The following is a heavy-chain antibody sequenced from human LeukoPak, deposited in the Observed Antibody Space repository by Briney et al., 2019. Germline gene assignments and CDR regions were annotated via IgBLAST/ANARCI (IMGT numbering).Heavy chain of an antibody. CDR3: ARGGLDWLLYSQFDY. Sequence: GGSLRLSCAASGFTFSKYAMSWVRQAPGKGLEWVSATSGTGGSTYYADSVKGRFTISRDNSKKTLYLQMNSLRVEDTAVYYCARGGLDWLLYSQFDYWGQGTLVTASS. V-gene: IGHV3-23*01. D-gene: IGHD3-9*01. CDR2: TSGTGGST. J-gene: IGHJ4*02. CDR1: GFTFSKYA.